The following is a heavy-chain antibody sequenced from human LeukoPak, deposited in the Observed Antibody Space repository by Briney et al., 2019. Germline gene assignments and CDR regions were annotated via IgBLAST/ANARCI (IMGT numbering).Heavy chain of an antibody. D-gene: IGHD4-17*01. J-gene: IGHJ3*02. CDR3: ARYGDHLGAFDI. V-gene: IGHV3-30-3*01. CDR1: GFTFSSYA. CDR2: ISYDGSNK. Sequence: GGSLRLSCAASGFTFSSYAMHWVRQAPGKGLEWVAVISYDGSNKYYADSVKGRFTISRDNSKNTLYLQMNSLRAEDTAVYYCARYGDHLGAFDIWGQGTTVTVSS.